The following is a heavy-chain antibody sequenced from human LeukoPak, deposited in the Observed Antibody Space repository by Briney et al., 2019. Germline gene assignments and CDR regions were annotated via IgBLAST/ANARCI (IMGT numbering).Heavy chain of an antibody. CDR3: ARDREVVPAMAQRAV. Sequence: GGSLRLSCAASGFTVSTNYMSWVRQAPGKGLEWVSVIYTDGSTHYADSVKGRFTISRDNSKNALYLQMNSLRAEDTAVYYCARDREVVPAMAQRAVWGKGQRSPSPQ. D-gene: IGHD2-2*01. CDR2: IYTDGST. CDR1: GFTVSTNY. V-gene: IGHV3-53*01. J-gene: IGHJ6*04.